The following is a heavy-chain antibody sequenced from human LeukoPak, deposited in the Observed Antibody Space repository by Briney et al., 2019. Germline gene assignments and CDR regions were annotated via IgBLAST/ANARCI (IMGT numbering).Heavy chain of an antibody. CDR2: IHYGGSSK. V-gene: IGHV3-30*02. D-gene: IGHD6-6*01. Sequence: GGSLRLSCVASGFTFSSYGMHWVRQAPGKGLEWVAFIHYGGSSKDSADSVKGRFTISRDNSKNTLYLQMNSLRVEDTAVYYCAKLSSLDGFDFWGQGTMVTVSS. CDR1: GFTFSSYG. J-gene: IGHJ3*01. CDR3: AKLSSLDGFDF.